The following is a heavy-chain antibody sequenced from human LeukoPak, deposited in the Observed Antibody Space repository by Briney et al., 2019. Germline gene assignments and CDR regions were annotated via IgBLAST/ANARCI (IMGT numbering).Heavy chain of an antibody. D-gene: IGHD3-22*01. CDR2: INPNSGGT. J-gene: IGHJ4*02. V-gene: IGHV1-2*06. CDR1: GYTCTGYY. CDR3: ARDWDYYYDSSGYLDS. Sequence: ASVKVSCKASGYTCTGYYMHWVRHAPGQGLEWMGRINPNSGGTTYEKKSQGRVTMTWDTSIITAYMELGRLRSDATAVYYCARDWDYYYDSSGYLDSWGQGTLVTVSS.